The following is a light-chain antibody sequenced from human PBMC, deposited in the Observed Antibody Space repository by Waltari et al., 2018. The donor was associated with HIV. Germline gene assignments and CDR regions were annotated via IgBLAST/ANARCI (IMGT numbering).Light chain of an antibody. CDR1: QSVSSN. CDR2: GAS. V-gene: IGKV3-15*01. CDR3: QQYYSTPWT. Sequence: ETVMTQSPATLSVSPGEGATLSCRASQSVSSNVAWYQQKPGQAPRLLIYGASTRATGVPARFSGSGSGTEFTLTISSLQAEDVAVYYCQQYYSTPWTFGQGTKVEIK. J-gene: IGKJ1*01.